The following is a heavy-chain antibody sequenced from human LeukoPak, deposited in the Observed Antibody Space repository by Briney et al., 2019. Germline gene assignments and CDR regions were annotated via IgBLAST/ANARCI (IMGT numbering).Heavy chain of an antibody. V-gene: IGHV3-73*01. CDR2: IRGKANNYAT. J-gene: IGHJ6*02. D-gene: IGHD4/OR15-4a*01. CDR3: IRGATSGSYYGFDV. CDR1: GFIFSDST. Sequence: GGSLRLSCAASGFIFSDSTVHWVRQASGTGLEWVGRIRGKANNYATAYATSVQGRFTLSRDDSKNTAYLQMNSLKIEDTAVYYCIRGATSGSYYGFDVWGQGATVTV.